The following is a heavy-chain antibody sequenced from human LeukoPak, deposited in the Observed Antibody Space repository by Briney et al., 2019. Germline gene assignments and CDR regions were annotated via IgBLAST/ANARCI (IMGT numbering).Heavy chain of an antibody. V-gene: IGHV1-2*02. CDR2: INPNSGGT. J-gene: IGHJ3*02. Sequence: ASVKVSCKASGYTFTGYYMHWVRQAPGQGLEWMGWINPNSGGTNYAQKLQGRVTMTTDTSTSTAYMELRSLRSDDTAVYYCARDLRYCSSTSCYIHAFDIWGQGTMVTVSS. D-gene: IGHD2-2*02. CDR1: GYTFTGYY. CDR3: ARDLRYCSSTSCYIHAFDI.